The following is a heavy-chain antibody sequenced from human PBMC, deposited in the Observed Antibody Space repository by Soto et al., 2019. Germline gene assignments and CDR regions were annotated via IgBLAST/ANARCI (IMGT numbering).Heavy chain of an antibody. J-gene: IGHJ4*02. CDR3: ARDLGGTHFDY. CDR1: GFTFSSYG. CDR2: IWYDGSNK. Sequence: QVQLVESGGGVVQPGRSLRLSCAASGFTFSSYGMHWVRQAPCKGLEWVAVIWYDGSNKYYADSVKGRFTISRDNSKNTLYLQMNSLRAEDTAVYYCARDLGGTHFDYWGQGTLVTVSS. V-gene: IGHV3-33*01. D-gene: IGHD1-1*01.